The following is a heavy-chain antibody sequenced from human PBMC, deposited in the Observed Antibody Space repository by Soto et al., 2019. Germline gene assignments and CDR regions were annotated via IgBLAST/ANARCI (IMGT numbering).Heavy chain of an antibody. CDR2: IYYSGST. V-gene: IGHV4-61*01. Sequence: QLQLQESGPGLVKPSETLSLTCTVSGGSISSGNSYWSWIRQPPGKGLEWIGYIYYSGSTTYNPPLKRRVAIAVDTSMNQYSLKLVSVTAADTAVHYCARQVVNGDNCFELWGQGTLGTVSS. J-gene: IGHJ5*02. CDR3: ARQVVNGDNCFEL. CDR1: GGSISSGNSY. D-gene: IGHD2-2*01.